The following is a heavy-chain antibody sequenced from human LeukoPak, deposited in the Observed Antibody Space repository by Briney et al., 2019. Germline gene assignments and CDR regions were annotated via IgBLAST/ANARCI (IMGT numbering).Heavy chain of an antibody. CDR2: INHSGST. CDR1: GGSFSGYY. V-gene: IGHV4-34*01. J-gene: IGHJ4*02. CDR3: ARALPSSSDPFDY. D-gene: IGHD6-6*01. Sequence: SETLSLTCAVYGGSFSGYYWSGIREPPGKGLEWSGEINHSGSTNYNPSLKSRVTISVDTSKNQFSLKLSSVTAADTAVYYCARALPSSSDPFDYWGQGTLVTVSS.